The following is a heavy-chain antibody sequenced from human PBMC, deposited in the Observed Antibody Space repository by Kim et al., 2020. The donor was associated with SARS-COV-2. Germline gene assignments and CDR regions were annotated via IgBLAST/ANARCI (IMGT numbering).Heavy chain of an antibody. CDR1: GGSTSGYY. J-gene: IGHJ4*02. V-gene: IGHV4-59*01. Sequence: SETLSLTCTVSGGSTSGYYWSWIRQPPGEGLEWIGYIYYSGSTNYNPSLKSRVTTSIDTSKNQFSLKVRSVTAADTAVYYCARGHRAGAGHLDSWGQGALGTASS. CDR2: IYYSGST. D-gene: IGHD6-13*01. CDR3: ARGHRAGAGHLDS.